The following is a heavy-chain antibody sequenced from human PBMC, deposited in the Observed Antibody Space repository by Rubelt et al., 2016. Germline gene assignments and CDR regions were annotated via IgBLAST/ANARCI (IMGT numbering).Heavy chain of an antibody. CDR1: GFSLSTSGMC. V-gene: IGHV2-70*13. J-gene: IGHJ4*02. CDR2: IDWDVDK. D-gene: IGHD3-16*01. CDR3: ERLWAVFPLAS. Sequence: QVTLRESGPALVKPTQTLTLTCTFSGFSLSTSGMCVSWIRQPPGKALEWLALIDWDVDKYYSTSLKTRLTISKDPPKTQGVFTIPNWYPRAPATYSWERLWAVFPLASGGQGSLATVS.